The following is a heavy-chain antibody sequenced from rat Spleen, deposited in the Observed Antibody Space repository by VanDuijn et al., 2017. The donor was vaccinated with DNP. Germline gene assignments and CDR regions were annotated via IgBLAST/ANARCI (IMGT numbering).Heavy chain of an antibody. D-gene: IGHD4-3*01. CDR2: INTDGGST. CDR3: VRWNSGHFDY. V-gene: IGHV5-58*01. CDR1: GFTFNSYW. Sequence: EVQLVETGGGLVQPGRSLKLSCVASGFTFNSYWMYWIRQAPGKGLEWVASINTDGGSTYYPDSVKGRFTISRDNAKSTLYLQMNSLRSEDMATYYCVRWNSGHFDYWGQGVMVTVSS. J-gene: IGHJ2*01.